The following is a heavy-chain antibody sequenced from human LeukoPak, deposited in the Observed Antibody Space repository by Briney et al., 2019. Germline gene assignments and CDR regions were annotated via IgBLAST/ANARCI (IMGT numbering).Heavy chain of an antibody. CDR1: GFTLSGSA. CDR2: IRSKANSYAT. Sequence: GGSLRLSCAASGFTLSGSAVHWVRQASGKGLEWVGRIRSKANSYATVYVASVKDRFTISRDDAKNTAYLQMNSLKNEDTAVYYCTRHADTAVVATGAFNIWGRGTKATVSS. J-gene: IGHJ3*02. V-gene: IGHV3-73*01. D-gene: IGHD2-21*02. CDR3: TRHADTAVVATGAFNI.